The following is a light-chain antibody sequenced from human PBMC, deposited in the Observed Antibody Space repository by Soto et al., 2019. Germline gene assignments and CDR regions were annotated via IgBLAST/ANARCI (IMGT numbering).Light chain of an antibody. Sequence: EIVMTQSPGTLSVSXGEXXXLSCRASQSVGNNLAWHQQKPGQAPRLLIYGASTRATGFPARFSGSGSGTDFTLTISRLEPEDFAVYYCQQYRTFGQGTKVDIK. J-gene: IGKJ1*01. CDR3: QQYRT. V-gene: IGKV3-15*01. CDR2: GAS. CDR1: QSVGNN.